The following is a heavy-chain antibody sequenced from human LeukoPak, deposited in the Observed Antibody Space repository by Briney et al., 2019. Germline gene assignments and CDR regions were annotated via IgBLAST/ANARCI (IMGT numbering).Heavy chain of an antibody. CDR1: GGSISSGSYY. CDR3: ARGRRGYCSSTSCRSSLGY. D-gene: IGHD2-2*01. V-gene: IGHV4-39*07. Sequence: TSETLSLTCTVSGGSISSGSYYWSWIRQPPGKGLEWIGEISHSGSTNYNPSLKSRVTISVDTSKNQFSLKLSSVTAADTAVYYCARGRRGYCSSTSCRSSLGYWGQGTLVTVSS. J-gene: IGHJ4*02. CDR2: ISHSGST.